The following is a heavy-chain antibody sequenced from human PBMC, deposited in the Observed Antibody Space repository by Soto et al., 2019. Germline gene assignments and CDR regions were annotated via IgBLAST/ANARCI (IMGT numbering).Heavy chain of an antibody. Sequence: SETLSLTCVVSGGSLSSYYWSWIRQPPGKGLEWIGYIYYSGSTNYNPSLKSRVTISVDTSKNQFSLKLSSVTAADTAVYYCAREATIAARLDYWGQGALVTVSS. J-gene: IGHJ4*02. D-gene: IGHD6-6*01. CDR2: IYYSGST. CDR3: AREATIAARLDY. CDR1: GGSLSSYY. V-gene: IGHV4-59*12.